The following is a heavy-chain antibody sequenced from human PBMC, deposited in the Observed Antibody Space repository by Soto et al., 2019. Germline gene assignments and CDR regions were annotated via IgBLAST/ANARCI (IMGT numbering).Heavy chain of an antibody. CDR2: IVRFFGTP. Sequence: ASVKVSCKASGGTFRSYAITWVRQAPGQGLEWMGGIVRFFGTPTYAQKFQGRVTITADENTNTAYMELSSLRSEDTAVYYCVRAYDSGAPGAFDIWGQGTMVTV. V-gene: IGHV1-69*13. CDR3: VRAYDSGAPGAFDI. CDR1: GGTFRSYA. D-gene: IGHD3-22*01. J-gene: IGHJ3*02.